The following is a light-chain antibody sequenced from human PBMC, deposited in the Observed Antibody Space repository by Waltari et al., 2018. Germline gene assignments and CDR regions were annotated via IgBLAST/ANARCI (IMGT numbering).Light chain of an antibody. CDR1: RSDVGSYNL. V-gene: IGLV2-23*01. J-gene: IGLJ3*02. Sequence: QSALTPPASVSGSPGQSITISCTGTRSDVGSYNLVSWYQHHPGKAPKLMIYEGTQRPAGVSDRFSGSKSGDTASLTISGLQAEDEADYYCCSYVRDITWVFGGGTKLTVL. CDR2: EGT. CDR3: CSYVRDITWV.